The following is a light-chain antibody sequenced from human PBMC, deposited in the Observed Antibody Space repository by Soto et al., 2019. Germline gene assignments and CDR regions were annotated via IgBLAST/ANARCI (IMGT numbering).Light chain of an antibody. Sequence: QSALTQPPSASGSPGQSVTISCTGTISDVGGYNYVSWYQHHPGKAPKLMIYEVSKRSSGVPDRFSGSKSGNTASLTVSGLQAEDEADYYCSSYAGSNTVVFGGGTKVTVL. V-gene: IGLV2-8*01. CDR3: SSYAGSNTVV. J-gene: IGLJ2*01. CDR1: ISDVGGYNY. CDR2: EVS.